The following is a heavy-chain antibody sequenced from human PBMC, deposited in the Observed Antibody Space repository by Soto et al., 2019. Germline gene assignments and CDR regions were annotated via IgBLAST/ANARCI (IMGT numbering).Heavy chain of an antibody. CDR1: GDYISSDKW. J-gene: IGHJ4*02. CDR2: MHHSGSR. Sequence: QVRLQESGPGLVKPSGTVSLTCSVSGDYISSDKWWSWVRPPPGKGLEWIGDMHHSGSRHYKPSLRGRATISVDKSRNQFTLQLTSVAAADTALYFCAIHDNMTLGFTYFYFWGQGILVTVSS. CDR3: AIHDNMTLGFTYFYF. D-gene: IGHD1-1*01. V-gene: IGHV4-4*02.